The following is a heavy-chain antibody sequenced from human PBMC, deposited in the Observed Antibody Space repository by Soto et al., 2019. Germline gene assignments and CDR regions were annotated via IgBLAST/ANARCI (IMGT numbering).Heavy chain of an antibody. CDR1: GFTFSSYS. CDR3: ARDLLVVVAATPNY. Sequence: GGSLRLSCAASGFTFSSYSMNRVRQAPGKGLEWVSSISSSSSYIYYADSVKGRFTISRDNAKNSLYLQMNSLRAEDTAVYYCARDLLVVVAATPNYWGQGTLVTVSS. D-gene: IGHD2-15*01. CDR2: ISSSSSYI. J-gene: IGHJ4*02. V-gene: IGHV3-21*01.